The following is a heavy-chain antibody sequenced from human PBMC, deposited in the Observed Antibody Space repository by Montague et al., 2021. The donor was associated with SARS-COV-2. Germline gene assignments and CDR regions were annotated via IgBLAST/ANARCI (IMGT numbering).Heavy chain of an antibody. V-gene: IGHV4-39*01. Sequence: SETLSLTCTVSGGSISSHCYYWSRMPQPPGKGLEWNGNLSYSGSYYYNPSIKSRVTIDGDTSKNQFSLRLSSVTAADTAVYYCARQNSVTITGVGTGCYWFDPWGQGTLVTVSS. CDR1: GGSISSHCYY. CDR2: LSYSGSY. J-gene: IGHJ5*02. D-gene: IGHD2-8*02. CDR3: ARQNSVTITGVGTGCYWFDP.